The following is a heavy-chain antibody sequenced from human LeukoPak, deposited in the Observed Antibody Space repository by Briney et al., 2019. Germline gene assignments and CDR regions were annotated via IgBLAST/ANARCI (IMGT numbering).Heavy chain of an antibody. CDR2: IYHSGST. CDR3: AVATIRYFDY. V-gene: IGHV4-38-2*01. J-gene: IGHJ4*02. CDR1: GYSISSGYY. Sequence: SETLSLTCAVSGYSISSGYYWGWIRQPPGKGLEWIGSIYHSGSTYYNPSLKSRVTISVDTSKNQFSLKLSSVTAADTAVYYCAVATIRYFDYWGQGILVTVSS. D-gene: IGHD5-12*01.